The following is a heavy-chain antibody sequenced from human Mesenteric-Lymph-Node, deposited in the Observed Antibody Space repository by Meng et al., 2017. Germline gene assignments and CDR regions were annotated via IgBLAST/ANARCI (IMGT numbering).Heavy chain of an antibody. CDR2: IKSKTDGGTT. V-gene: IGHV3-15*01. CDR1: GFTFSNAW. D-gene: IGHD6-19*01. Sequence: GESLKISCAASGFTFSNAWMSWVRQAPGKGLEWVGRIKSKTDGGTTDYAAPVKGRFTISRDDSKNTLYLQMNSLRAEDTAVYYCARDFQWLALEYYYYGMDVWGQGTTVTVSS. J-gene: IGHJ6*02. CDR3: ARDFQWLALEYYYYGMDV.